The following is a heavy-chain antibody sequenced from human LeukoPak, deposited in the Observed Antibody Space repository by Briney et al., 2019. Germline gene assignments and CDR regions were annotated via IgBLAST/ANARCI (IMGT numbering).Heavy chain of an antibody. J-gene: IGHJ5*02. Sequence: ASVKVSCKASGYTFTVYYMHWVRQAPGQGLEWMGWINPNSGGTNYAQKFQGRVTMTRDTSISTAYMELSRLRSDDTAVYYCARFSSSWFGGFRQFDPWGQGTLVTVSS. CDR3: ARFSSSWFGGFRQFDP. V-gene: IGHV1-2*02. CDR2: INPNSGGT. CDR1: GYTFTVYY. D-gene: IGHD6-13*01.